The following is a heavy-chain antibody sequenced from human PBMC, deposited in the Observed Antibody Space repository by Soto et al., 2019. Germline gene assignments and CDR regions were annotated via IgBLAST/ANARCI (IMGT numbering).Heavy chain of an antibody. D-gene: IGHD3-3*01. CDR1: GYTVTSYY. J-gene: IGHJ1*01. CDR2: INPRGGST. Sequence: QVQLVQSGAEVKKPGASVKVSCKASGYTVTSYYMHWVRQAPRQVLEWIGIINPRGGSTSYAQKVLGRVTLTMARATSTEYVEPSSLRSHATLVYSGVSVVYDIWSGYYYPPPTGPGVHVYWVQGTLVIVSS. V-gene: IGHV1-46*03. CDR3: VSVVYDIWSGYYYPPPTGPGVHVY.